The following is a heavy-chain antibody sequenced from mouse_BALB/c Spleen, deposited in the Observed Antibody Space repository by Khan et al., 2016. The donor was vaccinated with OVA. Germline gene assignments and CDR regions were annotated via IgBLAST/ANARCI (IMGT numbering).Heavy chain of an antibody. D-gene: IGHD2-4*01. V-gene: IGHV2-2*02. J-gene: IGHJ3*01. Sequence: VKLQESGPGLVQPSQSLSITCTVSGFSLTTYGVHWVRQSPGKGLEWLGVIWSGGSTDYNAAFKSRLSISKDSSKSQVFFKMNSLQVNDTAIYYCARNYDYDEGLAYWGQGTLVTVSA. CDR3: ARNYDYDEGLAY. CDR1: GFSLTTYG. CDR2: IWSGGST.